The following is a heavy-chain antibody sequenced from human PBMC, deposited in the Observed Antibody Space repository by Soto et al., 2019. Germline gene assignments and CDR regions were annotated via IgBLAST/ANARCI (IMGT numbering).Heavy chain of an antibody. Sequence: SETLSLTCAVSGYSITSGYYWGWIRQPPGKGLEWIGSIYHSGSTYYNPSLKSRATISVDTSKDQFSLKLSYVTAADTAVYYCARDGTTVTDNNPNQYYYYYYGMDVWGQGTTVTVSS. D-gene: IGHD4-17*01. CDR3: ARDGTTVTDNNPNQYYYYYYGMDV. V-gene: IGHV4-38-2*02. CDR1: GYSITSGYY. J-gene: IGHJ6*02. CDR2: IYHSGST.